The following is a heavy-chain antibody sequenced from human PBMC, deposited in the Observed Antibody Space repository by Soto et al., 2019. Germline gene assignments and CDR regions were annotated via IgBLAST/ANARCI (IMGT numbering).Heavy chain of an antibody. CDR3: AKGSSGWYRAPSDY. V-gene: IGHV3-23*01. CDR1: GFTFSSYA. J-gene: IGHJ4*02. D-gene: IGHD6-19*01. CDR2: ISGSGGST. Sequence: EVQLLESGGGLVQPGGSLRLSCAASGFTFSSYAMSWVRQAPGKGLEWVSAISGSGGSTYYADSVKGRFTISRDNSKKTLYLQMNSLRAEDTAVYYCAKGSSGWYRAPSDYWGQGTLVTVSS.